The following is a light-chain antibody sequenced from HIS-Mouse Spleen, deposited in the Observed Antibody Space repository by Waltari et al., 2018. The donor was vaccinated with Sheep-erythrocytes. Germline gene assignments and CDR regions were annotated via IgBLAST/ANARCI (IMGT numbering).Light chain of an antibody. CDR2: WAS. V-gene: IGKV4-1*01. Sequence: DIVMTQSPDSLAVSLGERATINCKSSQSVLYSSTNKNYLAWYQQKPGQPPKLLIYWASTRESGVPDRFSGSGSGTDFTLTISSLQAEDVAVYYCQQYYSTLTFGGGTK. CDR3: QQYYSTLT. J-gene: IGKJ4*01. CDR1: QSVLYSSTNKNY.